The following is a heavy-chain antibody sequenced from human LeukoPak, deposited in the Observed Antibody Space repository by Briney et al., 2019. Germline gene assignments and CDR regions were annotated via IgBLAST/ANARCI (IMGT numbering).Heavy chain of an antibody. CDR1: GFTFSSYG. J-gene: IGHJ4*02. V-gene: IGHV3-30*02. CDR3: AKTMSPYYYDSSGF. CDR2: IRYDGSNK. Sequence: GGSLRRSCAASGFTFSSYGMHWVRQAPGQGLEWVAFIRYDGSNKYYADSGKGRFTISRANSKNTLYLQMNSLRAEDTAVYYCAKTMSPYYYDSSGFWGQGTLVTVSS. D-gene: IGHD3-22*01.